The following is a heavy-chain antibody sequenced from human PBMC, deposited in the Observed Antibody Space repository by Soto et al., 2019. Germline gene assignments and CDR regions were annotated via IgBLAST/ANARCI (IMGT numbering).Heavy chain of an antibody. Sequence: ASVKVSCKPSGYTFTANYINWVRQAPGQGLEWMGWMSAGSGATKFALNFQGRVTMTRDTSISTAYMELTTLTLDDTAVYYCARGPGSSWFDSWGQGTPVTSPQ. V-gene: IGHV1-2*02. CDR3: ARGPGSSWFDS. CDR2: MSAGSGAT. CDR1: GYTFTANY. J-gene: IGHJ5*01. D-gene: IGHD6-25*01.